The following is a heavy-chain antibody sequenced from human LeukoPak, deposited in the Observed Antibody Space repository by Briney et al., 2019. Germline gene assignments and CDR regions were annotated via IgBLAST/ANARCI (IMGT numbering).Heavy chain of an antibody. D-gene: IGHD4-17*01. CDR3: ARAPGPSGDYRTGTTRYYGMDV. CDR1: GYTFTTFA. V-gene: IGHV7-4-1*02. Sequence: ASVKVSCKASGYTFTTFALNWVRQAPGQGPEWMGWINTNTGNPTYAQGFTGRFVFSLDTSVSTAYLRISSLKAEDTAVYYCARAPGPSGDYRTGTTRYYGMDVWGQGTTVTVSS. J-gene: IGHJ6*02. CDR2: INTNTGNP.